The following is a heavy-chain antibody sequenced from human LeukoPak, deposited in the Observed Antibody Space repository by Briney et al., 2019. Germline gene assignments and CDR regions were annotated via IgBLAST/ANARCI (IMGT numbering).Heavy chain of an antibody. J-gene: IGHJ3*02. D-gene: IGHD1-1*01. CDR2: IIPIFGTA. V-gene: IGHV1-69*13. CDR3: ARARLVLLERLHAFDI. CDR1: GGTFSVYA. Sequence: ASVKVSCKASGGTFSVYAISWVRQAPGQGLEWMGGIIPIFGTANYAQKFQGRVTITADETTSTAYMELSSLRSEDTAVYYCARARLVLLERLHAFDIWGQGTMVTVSS.